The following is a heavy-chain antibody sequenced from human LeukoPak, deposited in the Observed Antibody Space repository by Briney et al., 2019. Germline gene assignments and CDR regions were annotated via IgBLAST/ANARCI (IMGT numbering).Heavy chain of an antibody. CDR1: GGSISSYY. CDR3: ARGLPYGDYVLHFDY. V-gene: IGHV4-59*12. CDR2: IYYSGST. D-gene: IGHD4-17*01. Sequence: SETLSLTCTVSGGSISSYYWSRIRQPPREGLEWIGYIYYSGSTYYNPSLKSRVTISVDTSKNQFSLKLSSVTAAGTAVYYCARGLPYGDYVLHFDYWGQGTLVTVSS. J-gene: IGHJ4*02.